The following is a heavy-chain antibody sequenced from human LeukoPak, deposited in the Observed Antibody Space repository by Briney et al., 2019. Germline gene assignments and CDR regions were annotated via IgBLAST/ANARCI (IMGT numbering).Heavy chain of an antibody. Sequence: GGSLRLSCAASGFTFSSYEMNWVRQAPGKGLEWVSYISSSGSTIYYADSVKGRFTISRDNAKNSLYLQMNSLRAEDTAVYYCARDSVDVGLIDPWGQGTLVTVSS. V-gene: IGHV3-48*03. CDR2: ISSSGSTI. CDR3: ARDSVDVGLIDP. D-gene: IGHD5/OR15-5a*01. J-gene: IGHJ5*02. CDR1: GFTFSSYE.